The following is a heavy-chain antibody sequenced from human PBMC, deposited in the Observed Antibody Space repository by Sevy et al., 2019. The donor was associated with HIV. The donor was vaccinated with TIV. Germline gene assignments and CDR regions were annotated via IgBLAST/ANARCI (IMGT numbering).Heavy chain of an antibody. J-gene: IGHJ6*02. Sequence: SETLSLTCTVSGGSTSTYYWNWIRQPPGKGLEWIGYISDSGFSNDNASLRSRVTISIDTYKNQFSLRLTSVSAADTAVYYCARGGGGTDWGMDVWGPGTTVTVSS. CDR2: ISDSGFS. CDR1: GGSTSTYY. V-gene: IGHV4-59*01. D-gene: IGHD1-7*01. CDR3: ARGGGGTDWGMDV.